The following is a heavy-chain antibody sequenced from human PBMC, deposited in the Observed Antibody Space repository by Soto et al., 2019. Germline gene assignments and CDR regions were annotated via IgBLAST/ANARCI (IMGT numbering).Heavy chain of an antibody. CDR3: AREGIAAAAHGGGYYYYGMDV. Sequence: HPGGSLRLSCAASGFTFSSYDMHWVRQATGKGLEWVSAIGTAGDTYYPGSVKGRFTISRENAKNSLYLQMNSLRAGDMAVYYCAREGIAAAAHGGGYYYYGMDVWGQGTTVTVSS. CDR2: IGTAGDT. CDR1: GFTFSSYD. J-gene: IGHJ6*02. V-gene: IGHV3-13*01. D-gene: IGHD6-13*01.